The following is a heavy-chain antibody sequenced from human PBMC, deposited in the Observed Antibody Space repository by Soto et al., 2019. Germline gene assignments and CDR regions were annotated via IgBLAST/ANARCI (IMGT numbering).Heavy chain of an antibody. CDR3: ASNAAVAGHLGY. Sequence: GGSLRLSCAASGFTFSSYGMHWVRQAPGKGLEWVAVIWYDGSNKYYADSVKGRFTISRDNSKNTLYLQMNSLRAEDTAVYYCASNAAVAGHLGYWGQGTLVTVSS. V-gene: IGHV3-33*01. CDR1: GFTFSSYG. J-gene: IGHJ4*02. CDR2: IWYDGSNK. D-gene: IGHD6-19*01.